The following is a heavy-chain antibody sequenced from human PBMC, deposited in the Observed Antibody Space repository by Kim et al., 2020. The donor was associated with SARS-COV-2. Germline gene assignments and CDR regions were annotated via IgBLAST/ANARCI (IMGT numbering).Heavy chain of an antibody. D-gene: IGHD6-19*01. CDR2: INHSGST. CDR3: ARGPGTYSSDWYGGDYYY. Sequence: SETLSLTCAVYGGSFRGYYWSWIRQPPGKGLEWIGEINHSGSTNYNPSLKSRVTISVDTSKNQFSLKLSSVTAADTAVYYCARGPGTYSSDWYGGDYYY. CDR1: GGSFRGYY. V-gene: IGHV4-34*01. J-gene: IGHJ6*01.